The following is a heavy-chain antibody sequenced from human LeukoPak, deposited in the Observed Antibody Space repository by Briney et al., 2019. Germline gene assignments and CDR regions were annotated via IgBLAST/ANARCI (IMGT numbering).Heavy chain of an antibody. CDR1: GYTFTSYA. CDR2: INPKSDGT. J-gene: IGHJ6*03. Sequence: ASVKVSCKASGYTFTSYAMNWVRQAPGQGLEWMGWINPKSDGTNYAQKFQGRVTMTRDTSISTAYMELSRLRSDDTAVYYCAREVDDCSSTSCYLTSYYYYYMDVWGKGTTVTVSS. V-gene: IGHV1-2*02. D-gene: IGHD2-2*01. CDR3: AREVDDCSSTSCYLTSYYYYYMDV.